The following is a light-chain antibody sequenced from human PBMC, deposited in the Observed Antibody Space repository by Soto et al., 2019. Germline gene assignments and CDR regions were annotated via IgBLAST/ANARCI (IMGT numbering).Light chain of an antibody. J-gene: IGLJ2*01. V-gene: IGLV1-44*01. CDR3: AAWDDSLNGQVV. CDR1: SSNIGSNT. CDR2: SNN. Sequence: QSVLTQPPLASGTPGQRVTISCSGSSSNIGSNTVNWYQQLPGTAPKLLIYSNNQRPSGVPDRFSGSKSGTSASLAISGLQSEDEADYYCAAWDDSLNGQVVFGGGTKLTVL.